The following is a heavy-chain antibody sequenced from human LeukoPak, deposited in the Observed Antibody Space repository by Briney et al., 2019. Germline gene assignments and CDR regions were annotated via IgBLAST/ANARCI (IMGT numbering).Heavy chain of an antibody. CDR1: GYTFTSYD. D-gene: IGHD6-13*01. CDR2: MNPNSGNT. CDR3: ARIAAAGNRRLNY. V-gene: IGHV1-8*01. J-gene: IGHJ4*02. Sequence: GASVKVSCKASGYTFTSYDLNWVRQATGQGLEWMGWMNPNSGNTGYAQKFQGRITMTRNTSISTAYMELSSLTSEDTAVYFCARIAAAGNRRLNYWGQGTLVAVS.